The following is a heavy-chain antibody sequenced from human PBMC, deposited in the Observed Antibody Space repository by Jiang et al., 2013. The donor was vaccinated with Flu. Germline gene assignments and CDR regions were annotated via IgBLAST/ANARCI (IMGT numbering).Heavy chain of an antibody. CDR2: IYYSGST. J-gene: IGHJ4*02. V-gene: IGHV4-30-4*01. Sequence: GSGLVKPSQTLSLTCTVSGGSISSGDYYWSWIRQPPGKGLEWIGYIYYSGSTYYNPSLKSRVTISVDTSKNQFSLKLSSVTAADTAVYYYARGRTYYYDSSGYYYFDYWGQGTLVTVSS. CDR1: GGSISSGDYY. CDR3: ARGRTYYYDSSGYYYFDY. D-gene: IGHD3-22*01.